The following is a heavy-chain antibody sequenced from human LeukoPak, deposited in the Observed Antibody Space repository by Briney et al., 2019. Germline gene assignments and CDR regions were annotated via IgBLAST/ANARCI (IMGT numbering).Heavy chain of an antibody. Sequence: PGGSLRLSCAASGFTFRSYHMNWVRQAPGKGLELVSSINSVSSSIYYADSVKGRFTISRDNDKSSLYLQRNSLRAEDTAVYYCARDLSGDGHVKFDCWGQGTLVTVSP. CDR2: INSVSSSI. V-gene: IGHV3-21*01. CDR3: ARDLSGDGHVKFDC. CDR1: GFTFRSYH. J-gene: IGHJ4*02. D-gene: IGHD5-24*01.